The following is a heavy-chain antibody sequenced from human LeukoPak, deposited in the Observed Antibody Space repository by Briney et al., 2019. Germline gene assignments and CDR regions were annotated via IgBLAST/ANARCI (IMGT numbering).Heavy chain of an antibody. Sequence: PSETLSLTCTVSGYSISSGYYWGWIRQPPGKWLEWIGSIYHSGSTYYNPSLKSRVTISVDTSKNQFSLKLSSVTAADTAVYYCARGSSSSWHWFDPWGQGILVTVSS. CDR2: IYHSGST. J-gene: IGHJ5*02. CDR1: GYSISSGYY. D-gene: IGHD6-13*01. V-gene: IGHV4-38-2*02. CDR3: ARGSSSSWHWFDP.